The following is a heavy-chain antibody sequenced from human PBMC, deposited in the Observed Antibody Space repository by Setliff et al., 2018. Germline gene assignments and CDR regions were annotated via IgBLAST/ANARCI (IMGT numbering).Heavy chain of an antibody. CDR3: ARGRGLEWLPESWFDP. Sequence: SETLSLTCTVSADSGGSISSGGYYWSWIRQFPGKGLEWIGYIYYVGTTYYNPSLKSRVMISVDTSKNHFSLTLTSVTAADTAVYYCARGRGLEWLPESWFDPWGQGTLVTVSS. J-gene: IGHJ5*02. CDR2: IYYVGTT. V-gene: IGHV4-31*03. CDR1: ADSGGSISSGGYY. D-gene: IGHD3-3*01.